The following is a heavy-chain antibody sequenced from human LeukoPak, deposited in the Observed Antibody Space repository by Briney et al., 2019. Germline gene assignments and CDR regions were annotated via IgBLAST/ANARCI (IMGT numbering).Heavy chain of an antibody. Sequence: SETLSLTCAVSGGSISSSNWWSWVRQPPGKGLEWIGEIYYSGSTNYNPSLKSRVTISVDTSKNQFSLKLSSVTAADTAVYYCARVWGIGQQRREGYMDVWGKGTTVTISS. J-gene: IGHJ6*03. CDR2: IYYSGST. D-gene: IGHD6-25*01. CDR1: GGSISSSNW. V-gene: IGHV4-4*02. CDR3: ARVWGIGQQRREGYMDV.